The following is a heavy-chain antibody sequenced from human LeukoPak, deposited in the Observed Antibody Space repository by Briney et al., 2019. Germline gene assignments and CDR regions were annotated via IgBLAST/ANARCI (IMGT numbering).Heavy chain of an antibody. Sequence: ASVKVSCKASGYTFTSYDINWVRQATGQGLEWMGWMNPNSGNTGYAQKFQGRVTMTRNTSISTAYMELSSVRSEETAVYYCARQGAPGYSSGWFLRSYYYYYYYMDVWGKGTTVTVSS. V-gene: IGHV1-8*01. CDR3: ARQGAPGYSSGWFLRSYYYYYYYMDV. D-gene: IGHD6-19*01. CDR1: GYTFTSYD. J-gene: IGHJ6*03. CDR2: MNPNSGNT.